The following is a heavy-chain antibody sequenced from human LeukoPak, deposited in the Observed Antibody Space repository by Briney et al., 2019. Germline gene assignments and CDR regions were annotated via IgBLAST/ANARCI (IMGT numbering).Heavy chain of an antibody. Sequence: SETLSLTCSVSGGSISSGSYYWSWIRQPPGKGLEWIGYIYYSGSTYYNPSLKSRVTISVDTSKNQFSLKLSSVTAADTAVYYCARDGRPWQQPFDYWGQGTLVTVSS. V-gene: IGHV4-30-4*08. J-gene: IGHJ4*02. CDR2: IYYSGST. CDR3: ARDGRPWQQPFDY. CDR1: GGSISSGSYY. D-gene: IGHD6-13*01.